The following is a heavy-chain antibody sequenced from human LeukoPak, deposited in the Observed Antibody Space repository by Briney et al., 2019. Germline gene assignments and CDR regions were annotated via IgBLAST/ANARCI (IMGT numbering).Heavy chain of an antibody. V-gene: IGHV3-13*01. CDR2: IDKAGDT. J-gene: IGHJ4*02. CDR1: GFTFDSYD. D-gene: IGHD1-26*01. Sequence: GGSLRLSCSASGFTFDSYDMHWVRQVAGKGLEWVAGIDKAGDTYYPDSVKGRFTISRDNSKNTLYLQMNSLRAEDTAVYYCARGGEWELPFDYWGQGTLVTVSS. CDR3: ARGGEWELPFDY.